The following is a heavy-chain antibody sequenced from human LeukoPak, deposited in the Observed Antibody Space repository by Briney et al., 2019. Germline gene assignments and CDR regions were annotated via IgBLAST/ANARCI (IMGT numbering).Heavy chain of an antibody. V-gene: IGHV3-30-3*01. D-gene: IGHD3-22*01. CDR1: GLTFRSYT. CDR3: STMIVGG. Sequence: GGSLRLSCVASGLTFRSYTMHWVRQAPGKGLEWVAVISYDGNNEYYADSVKGRFTISRDNSKNTLYLQMNSLRAEDTAVYYCSTMIVGGWGQGTLVTVSS. CDR2: ISYDGNNE. J-gene: IGHJ4*02.